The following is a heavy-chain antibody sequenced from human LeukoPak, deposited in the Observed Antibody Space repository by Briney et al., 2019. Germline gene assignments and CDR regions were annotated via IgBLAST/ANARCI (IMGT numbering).Heavy chain of an antibody. V-gene: IGHV4-34*01. J-gene: IGHJ4*02. CDR1: GGSFSGYY. CDR2: INHSGST. Sequence: PSETLSLTCAVYGGSFSGYYWSWIRQPPGKGLEWIGEINHSGSTNYNPSLKSRVTISVDTSKNQFSLKLSSVTAADTAVYHCARDRPRYCSSTSCQRALDYWGQGTLVTVSS. D-gene: IGHD2-2*01. CDR3: ARDRPRYCSSTSCQRALDY.